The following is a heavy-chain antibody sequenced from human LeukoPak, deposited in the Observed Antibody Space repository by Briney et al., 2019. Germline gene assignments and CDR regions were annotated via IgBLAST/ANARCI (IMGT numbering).Heavy chain of an antibody. CDR2: IYYSGST. D-gene: IGHD2-15*01. J-gene: IGHJ4*02. V-gene: IGHV4-61*01. CDR1: GGSVSSGSYY. CDR3: ARVGGYCSGGSCYSFDY. Sequence: SSETLSLTCTVSGGSVSSGSYYWSWIRRPPGKGLEWIGYIYYSGSTNYNPSLKSRVTISVDTSKNQFSLKLSSVTAADTAVYYCARVGGYCSGGSCYSFDYWGQGTLVTVSS.